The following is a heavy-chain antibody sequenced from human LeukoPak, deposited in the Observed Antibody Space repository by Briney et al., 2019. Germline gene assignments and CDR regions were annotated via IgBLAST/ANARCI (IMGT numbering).Heavy chain of an antibody. CDR1: GFTFSDYE. CDR2: ISSSSSYI. D-gene: IGHD6-19*01. Sequence: PGGSLRLSCAASGFTFSDYEMIWVRQSPGKGLEWVSSISSSSSYIYYADSVKGRFTISRDNAKNSLYLQMNSLRAEDTAVYYWARMAVAGTISWFDPWGQGTLVTVSS. J-gene: IGHJ5*02. V-gene: IGHV3-21*01. CDR3: ARMAVAGTISWFDP.